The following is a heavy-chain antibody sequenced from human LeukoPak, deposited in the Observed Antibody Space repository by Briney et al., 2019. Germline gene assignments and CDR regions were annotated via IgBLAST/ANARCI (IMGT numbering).Heavy chain of an antibody. Sequence: SGGSLRLSCAASGFNVSNNYMTWVRQAPGKGLEWVSLIYSSGSTYYADSVKGRFTISRDNSKNTLYLQMNSLRAEDTAVYYCAKRTSYGDFDYWGQGTLVTVSS. J-gene: IGHJ4*02. D-gene: IGHD4-17*01. V-gene: IGHV3-53*01. CDR2: IYSSGST. CDR1: GFNVSNNY. CDR3: AKRTSYGDFDY.